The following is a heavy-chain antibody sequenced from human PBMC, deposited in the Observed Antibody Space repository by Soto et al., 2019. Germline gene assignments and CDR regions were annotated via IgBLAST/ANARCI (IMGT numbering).Heavy chain of an antibody. Sequence: GGSLRLSCAASGXTFSSYAMHWVRQAPGKGLEWVAVISYDGSNKYYADSVKGRFTISRDNSKNTLYLQMNSLRAEDTAVYYCARDLQSGSGPVCPDYWGQGTLVTVSS. V-gene: IGHV3-30-3*01. CDR3: ARDLQSGSGPVCPDY. CDR2: ISYDGSNK. J-gene: IGHJ4*02. CDR1: GXTFSSYA. D-gene: IGHD3-3*01.